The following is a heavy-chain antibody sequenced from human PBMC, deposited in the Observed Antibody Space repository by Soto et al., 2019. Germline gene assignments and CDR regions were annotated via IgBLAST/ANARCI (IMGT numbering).Heavy chain of an antibody. D-gene: IGHD6-13*01. V-gene: IGHV4-39*01. J-gene: IGHJ4*02. CDR2: IYYSGTT. CDR1: GGSIRRNNYY. CDR3: AQYSSNWDFDY. Sequence: QMQLQESGPGLVKPSETLSLTCTVSGGSIRRNNYYWAWIRQPPGKGLEWIGSIYYSGTTFYNPSLESRVTMSVDTSKNQFSLQLSSVTAADTAVYYCAQYSSNWDFDYWGQGTLVTVSS.